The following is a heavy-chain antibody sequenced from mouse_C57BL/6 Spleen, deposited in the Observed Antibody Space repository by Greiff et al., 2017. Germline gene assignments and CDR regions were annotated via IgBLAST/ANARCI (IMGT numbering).Heavy chain of an antibody. CDR1: GFNIKDDC. D-gene: IGHD4-1*01. Sequence: VQLKESGAELVRPGASVKLSCTASGFNIKDDCMHWVKQRPGQGLEWIGWIDPANGDTEYASKFQGKATITADTSSNTAYLQLSSLTSEDTAVCYCTTFSWDVDDWGQGTTLTVSS. CDR3: TTFSWDVDD. CDR2: IDPANGDT. J-gene: IGHJ2*01. V-gene: IGHV14-4*01.